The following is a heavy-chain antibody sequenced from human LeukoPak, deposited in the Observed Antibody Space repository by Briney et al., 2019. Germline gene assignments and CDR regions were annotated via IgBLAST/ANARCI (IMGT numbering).Heavy chain of an antibody. CDR1: RGSISSGGHY. Sequence: SETLSLTCNVSRGSISSGGHYWSWIRQRPGKGLEWMGYTYFTGSTYYNPSLQSRLIISADTSMTQFSLRLRSVTAADTAVYHCARLHHDYGSGTYGGAYNYYMDVWGKGTTVTVSS. CDR2: TYFTGST. J-gene: IGHJ6*03. D-gene: IGHD3-10*01. CDR3: ARLHHDYGSGTYGGAYNYYMDV. V-gene: IGHV4-31*03.